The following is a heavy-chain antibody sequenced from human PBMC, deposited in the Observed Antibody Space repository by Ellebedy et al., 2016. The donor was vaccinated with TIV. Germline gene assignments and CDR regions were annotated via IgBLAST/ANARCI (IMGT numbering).Heavy chain of an antibody. Sequence: GGSLRLSCAASGFTPSGYYMHRVRQVPGKGLEWLSRINTDGSSTSYAGSVEGRFTISRDNAKKTVYLEMSSLRAEDTAVYYCARESVRYFDWDFWGQGTPVTVSS. J-gene: IGHJ4*02. D-gene: IGHD3-9*01. V-gene: IGHV3-74*01. CDR2: INTDGSST. CDR1: GFTPSGYY. CDR3: ARESVRYFDWDF.